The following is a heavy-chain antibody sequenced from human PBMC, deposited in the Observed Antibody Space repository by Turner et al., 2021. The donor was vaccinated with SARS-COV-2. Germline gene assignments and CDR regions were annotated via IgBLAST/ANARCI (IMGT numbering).Heavy chain of an antibody. CDR1: GFTFCNYG. D-gene: IGHD2-15*01. CDR3: AKSGGMYCSGGNCYSSYFDY. V-gene: IGHV3-30*18. Sequence: VQLVESGGGVVQPGRALRLSCAASGFTFCNYGVHWVRQAPGKGLEWVAVISYDGSNKYYADSVKGRFTISRDNSKNTLYLQMNSLRAEDTAVYYCAKSGGMYCSGGNCYSSYFDYWGQGTLVTVSS. CDR2: ISYDGSNK. J-gene: IGHJ4*02.